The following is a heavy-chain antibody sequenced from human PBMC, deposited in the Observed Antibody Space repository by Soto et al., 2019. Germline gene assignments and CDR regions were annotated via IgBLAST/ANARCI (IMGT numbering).Heavy chain of an antibody. Sequence: PGGSLRLSCAASGFTFSSYCMHWVRQAPGKGLEWVAVIWYDGSNKYYADSGKGRFTIARDNSKNTLYLQMNSLRAEDTAVYYCARDPKYSSSFYYYYYGMDVWGQGTTVTVSS. CDR3: ARDPKYSSSFYYYYYGMDV. CDR1: GFTFSSYC. CDR2: IWYDGSNK. V-gene: IGHV3-33*01. D-gene: IGHD6-6*01. J-gene: IGHJ6*02.